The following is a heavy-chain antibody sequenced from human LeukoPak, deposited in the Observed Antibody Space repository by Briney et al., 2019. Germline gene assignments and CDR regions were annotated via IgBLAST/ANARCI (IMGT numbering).Heavy chain of an antibody. V-gene: IGHV3-7*04. CDR3: ARDLGSLPAAIGYSYYGLDV. D-gene: IGHD2-2*02. Sequence: GGSLRLSCTASGFTFSSYWMNWVRQTPGKGLEWVAHINENGNVKAYADSVKGRFTISRDNVKNSLYLEMKSLRPEDTALYYCARDLGSLPAAIGYSYYGLDVWGQGTTVTVSS. J-gene: IGHJ6*02. CDR1: GFTFSSYW. CDR2: INENGNVK.